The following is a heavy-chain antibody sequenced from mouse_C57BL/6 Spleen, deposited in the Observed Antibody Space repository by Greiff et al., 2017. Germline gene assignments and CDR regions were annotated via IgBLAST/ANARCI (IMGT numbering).Heavy chain of an antibody. CDR1: GYTFTSYW. D-gene: IGHD3-2*02. CDR2: IYPSDSET. V-gene: IGHV1-61*01. CDR3: ARQLRLSYFDY. Sequence: QVHVKQPGAELVRPGSSVKLSCKASGYTFTSYWMDWVKQRPGQGLEWIGNIYPSDSETHYNQKFKDKATLTVDKSSSTAYMQLSNLTSEDSAVYYCARQLRLSYFDYWGQGTTLTVSS. J-gene: IGHJ2*01.